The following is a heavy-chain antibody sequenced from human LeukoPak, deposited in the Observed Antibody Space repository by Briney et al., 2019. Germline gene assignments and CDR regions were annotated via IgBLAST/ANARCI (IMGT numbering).Heavy chain of an antibody. V-gene: IGHV1-69*13. D-gene: IGHD4-23*01. CDR3: ARGNGGGYYFDY. J-gene: IGHJ4*02. CDR1: GGTFSSYA. Sequence: VASVKVSCKASGGTFSSYAISWVRQAPGQGLEWMGGIIPILGTANYAQKFQGRVTITADESTSTAYMELSSLRSEDTAVYYCARGNGGGYYFDYWGQGTLVTVSS. CDR2: IIPILGTA.